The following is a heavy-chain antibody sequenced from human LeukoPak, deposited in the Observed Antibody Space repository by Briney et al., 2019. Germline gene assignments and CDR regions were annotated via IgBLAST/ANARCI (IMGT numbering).Heavy chain of an antibody. J-gene: IGHJ3*02. D-gene: IGHD2-2*01. V-gene: IGHV3-21*01. CDR3: ARDRGDIVVVPAAIAFDI. CDR1: GFTFSSYS. CDR2: ISSSSSYI. Sequence: GGSLRLSCAASGFTFSSYSMNWVRQAPGKGLEWVSSISSSSSYIYYADSVKGRFTISRDNAKNSLYLQMNSLRAEDTAVYYCARDRGDIVVVPAAIAFDIWGQGTMVTVSS.